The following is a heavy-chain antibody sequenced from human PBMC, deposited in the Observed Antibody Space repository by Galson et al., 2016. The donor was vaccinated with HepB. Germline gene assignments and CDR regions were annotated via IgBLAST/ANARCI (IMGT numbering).Heavy chain of an antibody. CDR3: ASGTGAYVQ. D-gene: IGHD5-12*01. CDR2: TYYRSKWSS. V-gene: IGHV6-1*01. J-gene: IGHJ4*02. Sequence: CAISEDSVSRNTAAWNWIRQSPSRGLEWLGRTYYRSKWSSDYAVSMKSRITINADTSMNQFSLQLNSVTPEDTAVYYCASGTGAYVQWGQGTLVTVSS. CDR1: EDSVSRNTAA.